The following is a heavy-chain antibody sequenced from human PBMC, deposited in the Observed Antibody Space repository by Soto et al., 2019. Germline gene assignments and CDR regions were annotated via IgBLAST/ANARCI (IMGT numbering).Heavy chain of an antibody. Sequence: PGGSLRLSCAASGFTFSSYAMSWVRQAPGKGLEWVSAISGSGGSTYYADSVKGRCTISRDNSKNTLYLQMNSLRAEDTAVYYCAKCPPHGYSYGYDAFDIWGQGTMVTVSS. J-gene: IGHJ3*02. D-gene: IGHD5-18*01. V-gene: IGHV3-23*01. CDR2: ISGSGGST. CDR1: GFTFSSYA. CDR3: AKCPPHGYSYGYDAFDI.